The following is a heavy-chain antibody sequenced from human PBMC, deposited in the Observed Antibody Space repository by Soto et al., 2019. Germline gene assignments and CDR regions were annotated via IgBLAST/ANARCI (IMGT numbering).Heavy chain of an antibody. J-gene: IGHJ6*02. D-gene: IGHD1-1*01. CDR3: ARDNDRPQLGGNYYYILDV. Sequence: QVQLEQSGAEVKKPGSSVKVSCKASGGTFRNSAISWVRQAPGQGLEWMGGIMPIFRTPDYAHKFQGRVTITADESPSSAYMELSGLRSDDPAVYYCARDNDRPQLGGNYYYILDVWGHGTTVTVSS. CDR1: GGTFRNSA. CDR2: IMPIFRTP. V-gene: IGHV1-69*12.